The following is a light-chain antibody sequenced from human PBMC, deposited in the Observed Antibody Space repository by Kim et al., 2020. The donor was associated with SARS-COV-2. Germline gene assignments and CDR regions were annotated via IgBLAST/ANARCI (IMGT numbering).Light chain of an antibody. CDR2: DVT. Sequence: QPVTISCTATTRAVGGYNSVSCYQHHPGKAPKLMIYDVTKRPSGVPDRFSGSKSGNTASLTVSGLQAEDEADYYCGSYVGNNNFVFGTGTKVTVL. V-gene: IGLV2-8*01. J-gene: IGLJ1*01. CDR3: GSYVGNNNFV. CDR1: TRAVGGYNS.